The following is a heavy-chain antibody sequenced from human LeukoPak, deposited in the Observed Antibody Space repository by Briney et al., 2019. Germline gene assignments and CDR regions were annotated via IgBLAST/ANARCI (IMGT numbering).Heavy chain of an antibody. Sequence: GRSLRLSCAASGFTFSSYGMHWVRQAPGKGLEWVSAISGSGGSTYYADSVKGRFTISRDNSKNTLYLQMNSLRAEDTAVYYCAKAGEAAAEPDAFDIRGQGTMVTVSS. V-gene: IGHV3-23*01. D-gene: IGHD6-13*01. CDR2: ISGSGGST. J-gene: IGHJ3*02. CDR1: GFTFSSYG. CDR3: AKAGEAAAEPDAFDI.